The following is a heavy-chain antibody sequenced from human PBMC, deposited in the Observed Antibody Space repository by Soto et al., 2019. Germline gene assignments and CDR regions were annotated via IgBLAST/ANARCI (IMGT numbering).Heavy chain of an antibody. J-gene: IGHJ6*02. V-gene: IGHV4-34*01. CDR2: IDRSGRT. CDR1: GGSFSDDASSSDWY. Sequence: PSETLSLTCAVYGGSFSDDASSSDWYWNWIRQSPGKGLEWIGEIDRSGRTKYNPSLKSRVSISVDTSKNQFSLKLSSVTAADTATYYCAGDNVVVNPIRYYHYGIDVWGQGTTVTV. CDR3: AGDNVVVNPIRYYHYGIDV. D-gene: IGHD2-15*01.